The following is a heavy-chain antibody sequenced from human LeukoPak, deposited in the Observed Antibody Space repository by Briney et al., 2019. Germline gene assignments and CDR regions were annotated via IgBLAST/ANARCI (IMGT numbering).Heavy chain of an antibody. V-gene: IGHV1-69*05. J-gene: IGHJ5*02. CDR3: AREDCSSTSCPRGRFDP. Sequence: SVKVSCKASGGTFSSYAISWVRQAPGQGLEWMGGITPIFGTANYAQKFQGRVTITTDESTSTAYMELSSLRSEDTAVYYCAREDCSSTSCPRGRFDPWGQGTLVTVSS. CDR2: ITPIFGTA. D-gene: IGHD2-2*01. CDR1: GGTFSSYA.